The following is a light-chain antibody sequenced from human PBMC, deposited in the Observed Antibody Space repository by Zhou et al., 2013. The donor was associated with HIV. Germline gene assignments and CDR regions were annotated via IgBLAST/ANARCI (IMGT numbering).Light chain of an antibody. Sequence: EIVLTQSPVTLSLSPGERATLSCRASQSISGSLSWFQHKPGQAPRLLIYDASSRAAGIPARFSARGTGTDFALIINSLEPEDFAVYYCQQRQNWPITFGQGTRLEIK. CDR2: DAS. V-gene: IGKV3-11*01. J-gene: IGKJ5*01. CDR3: QQRQNWPIT. CDR1: QSISGS.